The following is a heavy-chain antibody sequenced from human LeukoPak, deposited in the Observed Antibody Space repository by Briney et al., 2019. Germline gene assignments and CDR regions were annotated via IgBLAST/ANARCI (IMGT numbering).Heavy chain of an antibody. D-gene: IGHD3-10*01. CDR3: ASIYYGSGSGL. V-gene: IGHV3-30*03. J-gene: IGHJ4*02. CDR1: GFTFSSYG. Sequence: GGSLRLSCAASGFTFSSYGMHWVRQAPGKGLEWVAVISYDGSNKYYADSVKGRFTISRDNAKNSLYLQMNSLRAEDTAVYYCASIYYGSGSGLWGQGTLVTVSS. CDR2: ISYDGSNK.